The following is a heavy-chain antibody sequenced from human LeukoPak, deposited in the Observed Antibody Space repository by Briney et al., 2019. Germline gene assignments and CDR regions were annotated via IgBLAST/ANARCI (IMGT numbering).Heavy chain of an antibody. CDR1: GGSISSSSYY. V-gene: IGHV4-39*01. Sequence: SETLSLTCTVSGGSISSSSYYWGWIRQPPGKGLEWIGSIYYSGSTYYNPSLKSRVTISVDTSKNQFSLKLSSVTAADTAVYYCARRALAVAGTPYYYYYMDVWGKGTTVTVSS. CDR2: IYYSGST. D-gene: IGHD6-19*01. J-gene: IGHJ6*03. CDR3: ARRALAVAGTPYYYYYMDV.